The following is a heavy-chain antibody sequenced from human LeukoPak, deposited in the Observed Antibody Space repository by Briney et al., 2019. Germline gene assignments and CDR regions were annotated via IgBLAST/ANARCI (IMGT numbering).Heavy chain of an antibody. V-gene: IGHV3-33*01. Sequence: GGSLRLCCAASGFTFSSYGMHWVRQAPGKGLEWGAVIWYDGSNKYYADSVKGRFTISRDNSKNTLYLQMNSLRAEDTAVYYCARDRVAVAGTAWFDPWGQGTLVTVSS. D-gene: IGHD6-19*01. CDR2: IWYDGSNK. CDR1: GFTFSSYG. CDR3: ARDRVAVAGTAWFDP. J-gene: IGHJ5*02.